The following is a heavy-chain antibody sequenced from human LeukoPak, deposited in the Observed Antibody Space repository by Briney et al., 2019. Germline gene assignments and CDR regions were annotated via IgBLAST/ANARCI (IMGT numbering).Heavy chain of an antibody. CDR1: GGSISSSSYY. J-gene: IGHJ4*02. V-gene: IGHV4-39*07. Sequence: TSETLSLTCTVSGGSISSSSYYWGWIRQPPRKGLEWIGSIYYSGSTNYNPSLKSRVTISVDTSKNQFSLKLSSVTAADTAVYYCASNRVGDYVWGNPLGYFDYWGQGTLVTVSS. CDR2: IYYSGST. D-gene: IGHD3-16*01. CDR3: ASNRVGDYVWGNPLGYFDY.